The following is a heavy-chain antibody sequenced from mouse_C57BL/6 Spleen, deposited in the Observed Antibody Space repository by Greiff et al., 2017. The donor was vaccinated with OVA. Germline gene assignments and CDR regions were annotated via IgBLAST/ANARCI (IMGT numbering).Heavy chain of an antibody. CDR2: INPNNGGT. CDR1: GYTFTDYN. Sequence: EVQLQESGPELVKPGASVKMSCKASGYTFTDYNMHWVKQSHGKSLEWIGYINPNNGGTSYNQKFKGKATLTVNKSSSTAYMELRSLTSEDSAVYYCARGIYYDYDEDWYFDVWGTGTTVTVSS. CDR3: ARGIYYDYDEDWYFDV. J-gene: IGHJ1*03. V-gene: IGHV1-22*01. D-gene: IGHD2-4*01.